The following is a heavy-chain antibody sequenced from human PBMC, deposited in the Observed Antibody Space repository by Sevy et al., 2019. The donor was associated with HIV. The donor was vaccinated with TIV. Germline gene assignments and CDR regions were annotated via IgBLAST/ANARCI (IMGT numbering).Heavy chain of an antibody. D-gene: IGHD3-10*01. CDR1: GFTFSSYW. V-gene: IGHV3-7*03. CDR3: ARGLTVQGVINSYGMDV. J-gene: IGHJ6*02. Sequence: GGSLRLSCAASGFTFSSYWMSWVRQAPGKGLEWVANIKQDGSEKYYVDSVKGRFTISRDNAKNSLYLQMNSLRAEDTAVYYCARGLTVQGVINSYGMDVWGQGTTVTVSS. CDR2: IKQDGSEK.